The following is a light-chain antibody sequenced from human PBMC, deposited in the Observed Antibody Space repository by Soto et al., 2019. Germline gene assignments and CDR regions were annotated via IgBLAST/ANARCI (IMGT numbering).Light chain of an antibody. CDR2: ATS. CDR3: QQSYTLPLT. Sequence: DIQLPQSPSSLSASVGDRVTITCRASQIISSYLNWYQHKPGVAPKLLIYATSSLQSGVSSRFSGSGSGTEFTLTISSLQPEEFATYSCQQSYTLPLTFGGGTKVETK. V-gene: IGKV1-39*01. CDR1: QIISSY. J-gene: IGKJ4*02.